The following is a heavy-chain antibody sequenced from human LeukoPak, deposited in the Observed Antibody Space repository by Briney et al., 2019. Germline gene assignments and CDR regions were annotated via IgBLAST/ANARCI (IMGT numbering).Heavy chain of an antibody. V-gene: IGHV3-30*02. Sequence: RAGGSLRLSCAASGFTFSSYGMHWVRQAPGKGLEWVAFIRYDGSNQYYADSVKGRFTISRDNSKNTLYLQVSSLRAEDTAVYFCCSAAIIYYYYYMDVWGKGTTVTVSS. J-gene: IGHJ6*03. CDR3: CSAAIIYYYYYMDV. CDR1: GFTFSSYG. D-gene: IGHD2-2*01. CDR2: IRYDGSNQ.